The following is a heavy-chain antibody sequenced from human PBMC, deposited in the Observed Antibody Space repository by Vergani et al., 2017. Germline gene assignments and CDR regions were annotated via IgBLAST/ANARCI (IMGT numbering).Heavy chain of an antibody. CDR1: GFGFKNFA. V-gene: IGHV3-30*03. CDR3: ARDGTDIXVSSSDYSHLLYH. CDR2: ISKDGTHD. J-gene: IGHJ4*02. D-gene: IGHD3-22*01. Sequence: QVSLVESGGGVVQPGRSLRLTCSASGFGFKNFAMHWVRQAPGKGLEWVATISKDGTHDYYEPSVRGRFAVSRDNFKNTMYLQMDRLTTDDTAVYFCARDGTDIXVSSSDYSHLLYHWGQGILVTVSS.